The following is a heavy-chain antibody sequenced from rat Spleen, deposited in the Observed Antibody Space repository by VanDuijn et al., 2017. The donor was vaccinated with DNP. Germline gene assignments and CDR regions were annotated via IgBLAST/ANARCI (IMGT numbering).Heavy chain of an antibody. D-gene: IGHD1-7*01. J-gene: IGHJ3*01. V-gene: IGHV5-25*01. CDR2: ISTSGSRT. CDR3: ARQGSYYGYGWFAY. Sequence: EVQLVESGGGLVQPGRSLKLSCAASGFTFSNYYMAWVRQAPKKGLEWVATISTSGSRTYYPDSVKGRFTISRDNAKSILYLQMVSLRSEDTATYYCARQGSYYGYGWFAYWGQGTLVTVSS. CDR1: GFTFSNYY.